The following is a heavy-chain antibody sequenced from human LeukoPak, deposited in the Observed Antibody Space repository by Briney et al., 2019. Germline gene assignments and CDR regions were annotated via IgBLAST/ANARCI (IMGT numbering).Heavy chain of an antibody. CDR3: ARQGSGYTPDYYYYMDV. D-gene: IGHD3-22*01. Sequence: PSETLSLTCTVSGGSISSRSYYWGWIRQPPGKGLEWIGSIYYSGSTYYNPSLKSRVTISVDTSKNQFSLKLSSVTAADTAVYYCARQGSGYTPDYYYYMDVWGKGTTVTVSS. CDR2: IYYSGST. CDR1: GGSISSRSYY. J-gene: IGHJ6*03. V-gene: IGHV4-39*01.